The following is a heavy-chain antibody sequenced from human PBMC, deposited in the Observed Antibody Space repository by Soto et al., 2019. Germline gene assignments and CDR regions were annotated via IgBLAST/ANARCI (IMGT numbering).Heavy chain of an antibody. D-gene: IGHD6-13*01. J-gene: IGHJ6*01. CDR2: IDPSDSYT. CDR3: ATLSRWYFMEV. V-gene: IGHV5-10-1*01. CDR1: WYSFTSYW. Sequence: GESLKISCKVSWYSFTSYWISGVRQMPGKGLEWMGRIDPSDSYTNYSPSFQGHVTISADKSISTAYLQWSSLKASDTAMYYCATLSRWYFMEVWRQGTTVTVAS.